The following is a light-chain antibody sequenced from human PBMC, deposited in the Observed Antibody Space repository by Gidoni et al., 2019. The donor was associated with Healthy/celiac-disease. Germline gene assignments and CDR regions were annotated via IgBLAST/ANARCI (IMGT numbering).Light chain of an antibody. CDR2: KAS. J-gene: IGKJ2*01. V-gene: IGKV1-5*03. CDR1: QSISSW. Sequence: DIQMTHSPSTLSASVGDRVTITGRASQSISSWLAWYQQKPGKAPKLLIYKASSLESGFPSRFSGSGSGTEFTRTISSLQPDDFATYYCQQYNSYRYTFGQGTKLEI. CDR3: QQYNSYRYT.